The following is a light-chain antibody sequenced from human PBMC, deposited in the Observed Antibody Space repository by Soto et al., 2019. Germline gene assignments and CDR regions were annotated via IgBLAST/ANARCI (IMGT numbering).Light chain of an antibody. CDR3: CSYTTSNTRQIV. CDR1: SSDVGGYNY. J-gene: IGLJ1*01. CDR2: DVS. Sequence: QSALTQPASVSGSPGQSITSSCTGTSSDVGGYNYVSWYQQHPGKAPKFMIYDVSNRPSGVSNRFSGSKSGNTASLTISGLQAEDEADYYCCSYTTSNTRQIVFGTGTKLTVL. V-gene: IGLV2-14*01.